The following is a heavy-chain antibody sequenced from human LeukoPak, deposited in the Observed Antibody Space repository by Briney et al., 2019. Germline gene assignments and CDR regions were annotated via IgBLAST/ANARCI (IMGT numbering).Heavy chain of an antibody. CDR2: INWNGGST. CDR3: AREFPSGQWLVRSYYYMDV. Sequence: PGGSLRLSCAASGFTFDDYGMSWVRQAPGKGLEWVSGINWNGGSTGYADSVKGRFTISRDNAKNSLYLQMNSLRAEDTASYYCAREFPSGQWLVRSYYYMDVWGKGTTVTVSS. J-gene: IGHJ6*03. CDR1: GFTFDDYG. V-gene: IGHV3-20*04. D-gene: IGHD6-19*01.